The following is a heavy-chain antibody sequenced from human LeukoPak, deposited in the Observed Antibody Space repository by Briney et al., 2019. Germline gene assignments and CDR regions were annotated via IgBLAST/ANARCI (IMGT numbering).Heavy chain of an antibody. V-gene: IGHV3-53*01. CDR2: IYSGGST. Sequence: GGSLRLSCAASGFTVSSNYMSWVRQAPGKGLEWVSVIYSGGSTYYADSVKGRFTISRDNSKNTLYLQMNSLRAEDTAVYYCARDQPRGILTGYHRGSDWGQGTLVTVSS. CDR3: ARDQPRGILTGYHRGSD. J-gene: IGHJ4*02. D-gene: IGHD3-9*01. CDR1: GFTVSSNY.